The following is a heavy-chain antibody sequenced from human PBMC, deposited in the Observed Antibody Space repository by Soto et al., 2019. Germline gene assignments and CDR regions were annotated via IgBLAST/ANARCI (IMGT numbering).Heavy chain of an antibody. Sequence: SQTKSLTKAVSGCYIVSVYYCGRIRQTPGKGLEWIGSIYHSGNTYYNPSLKSRVTISVDTSKNHFSLRLSSVTAADTAVYYRARARIVVSGTIVDYWGQGTLVTVSS. CDR1: GCYIVSVYY. V-gene: IGHV4-38-2*01. CDR2: IYHSGNT. CDR3: ARARIVVSGTIVDY. J-gene: IGHJ4*02. D-gene: IGHD6-19*01.